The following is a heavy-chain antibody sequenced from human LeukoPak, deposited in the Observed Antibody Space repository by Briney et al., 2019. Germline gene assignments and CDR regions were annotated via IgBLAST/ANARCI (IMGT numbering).Heavy chain of an antibody. CDR1: GGSISSSNW. Sequence: SGTLSLTCAVSGGSISSSNWWSWVRQPPGKGLEWIGEIYHSGTTNYNPSLKSRVTISGDKSKNQFSLELTSVTAADTAVYYCAGGMVYAIFFWGQGTLVTVSS. J-gene: IGHJ4*02. D-gene: IGHD2-8*01. CDR2: IYHSGTT. CDR3: AGGMVYAIFF. V-gene: IGHV4-4*02.